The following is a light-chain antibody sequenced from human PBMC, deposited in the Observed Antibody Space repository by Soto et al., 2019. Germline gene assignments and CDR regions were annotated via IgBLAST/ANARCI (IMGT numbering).Light chain of an antibody. CDR3: QQRSNWPPIT. J-gene: IGKJ3*01. Sequence: EIVLTQSPATLSLSPGERATLSCRASQSVSSYLAWYQQKPGQAPRLLIYDASNRATGIPARFSGSGSGTDFTLTINSLEPEDFAVYYCQQRSNWPPITFGPGTTVDIK. V-gene: IGKV3-11*01. CDR1: QSVSSY. CDR2: DAS.